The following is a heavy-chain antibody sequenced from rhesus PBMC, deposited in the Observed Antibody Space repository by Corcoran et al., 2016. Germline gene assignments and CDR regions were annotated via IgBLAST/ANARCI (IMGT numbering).Heavy chain of an antibody. D-gene: IGHD2-39*02. V-gene: IGHV4-143*01. Sequence: QVQLQESGPGLVRPSETLSLTCPFSGGSIPGYPNWTWIPQATGKGREWIGAVYGNRWSTNDNPSRKSRVTISKDTSKNQVSLRLTSVTAADTAVYYCARQGYTDHLGGLDSWGQGVVVTVSS. J-gene: IGHJ6*01. CDR1: GGSIPGYPN. CDR2: VYGNRWST. CDR3: ARQGYTDHLGGLDS.